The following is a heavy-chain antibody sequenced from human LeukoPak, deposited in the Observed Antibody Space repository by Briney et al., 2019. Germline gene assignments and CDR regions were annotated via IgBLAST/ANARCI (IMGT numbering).Heavy chain of an antibody. Sequence: GGSLRLSCAASGFTFSSYGMHWVRQAPGKGLEWVAFIRYDGSNKYYADSVKGRFTISRDNSKNTLYLQMNSLRAEDTAVYYCAREPTYYYGSGSYQPMDVWGKGTTVTISS. J-gene: IGHJ6*03. CDR2: IRYDGSNK. CDR1: GFTFSSYG. D-gene: IGHD3-10*01. CDR3: AREPTYYYGSGSYQPMDV. V-gene: IGHV3-30*02.